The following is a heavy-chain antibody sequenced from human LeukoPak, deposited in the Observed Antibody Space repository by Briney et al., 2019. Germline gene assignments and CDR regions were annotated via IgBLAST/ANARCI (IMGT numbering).Heavy chain of an antibody. Sequence: GRSLRLSCTASGFTFSSYGMHWVRQAPGKGLEWVAFIRYDGSNKYYADSVKGRFTISRDNSKNTLYLQMNSLRAEDTAVYYCAKDRDSSGYYTHDYWGQGTLVTVSS. CDR2: IRYDGSNK. V-gene: IGHV3-30*02. CDR1: GFTFSSYG. CDR3: AKDRDSSGYYTHDY. D-gene: IGHD3-22*01. J-gene: IGHJ4*02.